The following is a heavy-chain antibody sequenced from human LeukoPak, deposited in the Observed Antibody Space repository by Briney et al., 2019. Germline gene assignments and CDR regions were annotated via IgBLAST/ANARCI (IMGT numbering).Heavy chain of an antibody. Sequence: ASVKDSCKASGYTFTSYDINWVRQATGQGLEWMGWMNPNSGNTGYAQKFQGRVTMTRYTSISTAYMELSSLRSEDTAVYYCARRKSSTSPLEPIDYWGEGTLVTVSS. CDR1: GYTFTSYD. D-gene: IGHD2-2*01. CDR3: ARRKSSTSPLEPIDY. V-gene: IGHV1-8*01. CDR2: MNPNSGNT. J-gene: IGHJ4*02.